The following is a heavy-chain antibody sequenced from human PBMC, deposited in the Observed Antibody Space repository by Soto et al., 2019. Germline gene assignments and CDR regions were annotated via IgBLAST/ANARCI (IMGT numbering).Heavy chain of an antibody. CDR3: ARVKVPAAILGAFDL. Sequence: QVQPVQSGAEMKKPGASVKVSCKASGYTFSTYGITWVRQAPGQGLDWMGWINPLKGDTNSEARFQDRVTMTTDTSTRTAYMELRSLRSDDTAVYYCARVKVPAAILGAFDLWGQGTLVTVSS. D-gene: IGHD2-2*01. V-gene: IGHV1-18*01. CDR2: INPLKGDT. CDR1: GYTFSTYG. J-gene: IGHJ3*01.